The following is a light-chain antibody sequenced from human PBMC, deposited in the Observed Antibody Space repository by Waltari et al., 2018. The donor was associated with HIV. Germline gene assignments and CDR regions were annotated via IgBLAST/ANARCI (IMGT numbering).Light chain of an antibody. CDR1: QSVLYTSNYKHY. Sequence: DIVMTQSPDSLAVSLGERATINCRSSQSVLYTSNYKHYLAWYQQKPGQPPKLLIYWASTRESGVPDRFSGSGSGTDFTLTISSLQAEDVAVYYCQQYYTTPPTFGQGTKVEIK. CDR2: WAS. J-gene: IGKJ1*01. CDR3: QQYYTTPPT. V-gene: IGKV4-1*01.